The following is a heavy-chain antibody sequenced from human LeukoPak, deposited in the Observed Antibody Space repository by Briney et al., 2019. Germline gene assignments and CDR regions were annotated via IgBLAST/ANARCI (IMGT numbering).Heavy chain of an antibody. V-gene: IGHV3-23*03. D-gene: IGHD1-26*01. J-gene: IGHJ4*02. Sequence: PGGSLRLSCSVSGFTVSNNYMSWVRQAPGKGLEWVSVIYGGRNNTHYADSVRGRFTISRDNSKKTVYVQMNSLRTEDTAIYYCAKDRGLVGATPSNFDYWGQGTLVTVSS. CDR3: AKDRGLVGATPSNFDY. CDR2: IYGGRNNT. CDR1: GFTVSNNY.